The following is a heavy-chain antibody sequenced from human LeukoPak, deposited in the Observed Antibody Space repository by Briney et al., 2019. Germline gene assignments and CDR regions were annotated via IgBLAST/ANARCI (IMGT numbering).Heavy chain of an antibody. D-gene: IGHD6-13*01. J-gene: IGHJ5*02. V-gene: IGHV3-7*03. CDR1: GFTFSSYW. CDR2: IKQDGSEK. Sequence: GGSLRLSCAASGFTFSSYWMSWVRQAPGKGLEWVANIKQDGSEKYYVDSVKGRFTISRDNAKNSLYLQMNSLRAEDTALYYCAILQQLTPYWFDPWGQGTLVTVSS. CDR3: AILQQLTPYWFDP.